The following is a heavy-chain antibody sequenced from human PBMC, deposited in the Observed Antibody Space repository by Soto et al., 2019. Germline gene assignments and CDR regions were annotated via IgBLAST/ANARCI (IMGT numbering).Heavy chain of an antibody. V-gene: IGHV3-48*03. Sequence: PGGSLRLSXAASGFTFSSYEMNWVRQAPGKGLEWVSYISSSGSTIYYADSVKGRFTISRDNAKNSLYLQMNSLRAEDTAVYYCARDGYSSSWFARGAFDIWGQGTMVTVSS. J-gene: IGHJ3*02. CDR1: GFTFSSYE. D-gene: IGHD6-13*01. CDR2: ISSSGSTI. CDR3: ARDGYSSSWFARGAFDI.